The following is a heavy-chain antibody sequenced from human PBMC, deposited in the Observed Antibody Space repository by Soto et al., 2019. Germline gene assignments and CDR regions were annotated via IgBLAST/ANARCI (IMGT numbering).Heavy chain of an antibody. CDR3: ARVRHPRSGRERKYYFDY. V-gene: IGHV4-31*03. D-gene: IGHD3-10*01. J-gene: IGHJ4*02. CDR2: IYYSGST. Sequence: SETLSLTCTVSGGSISSGGYYWSWIRQHPGKGLEWIGYIYYSGSTYYNPSLKSRVTISVDTSKNQFSLKLSSVTAADTAVYYCARVRHPRSGRERKYYFDYWGQGTLVTVSS. CDR1: GGSISSGGYY.